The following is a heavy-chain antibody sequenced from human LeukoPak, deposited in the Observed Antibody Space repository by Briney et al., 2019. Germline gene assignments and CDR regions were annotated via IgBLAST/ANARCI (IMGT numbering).Heavy chain of an antibody. CDR3: ARALYDILTGYYYGMDV. Sequence: ASVTVSCKASGYTFTGYYMHWVRQAPGQGLEWMGWINPNSGGTNYAQKFQGRVTMTRDTSISTAYMELSRLRSDDTAVYYCARALYDILTGYYYGMDVWGQGTTVTVSS. CDR2: INPNSGGT. D-gene: IGHD3-9*01. J-gene: IGHJ6*02. CDR1: GYTFTGYY. V-gene: IGHV1-2*02.